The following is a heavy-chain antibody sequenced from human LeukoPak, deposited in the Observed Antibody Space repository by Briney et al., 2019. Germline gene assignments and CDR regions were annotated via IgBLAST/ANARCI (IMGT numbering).Heavy chain of an antibody. CDR1: GYIFTSRG. Sequence: GASVKVSCKASGYIFTSRGITWVRQAPGQGLEWMGWISAYNGNTNYAQNVQGRVTVTRDTSTSTAYMELRGLRFDDTAVYYCARDLPGAAVEGTTRGMDVWGQGTTVTVSS. CDR2: ISAYNGNT. V-gene: IGHV1-18*01. D-gene: IGHD6-19*01. CDR3: ARDLPGAAVEGTTRGMDV. J-gene: IGHJ6*02.